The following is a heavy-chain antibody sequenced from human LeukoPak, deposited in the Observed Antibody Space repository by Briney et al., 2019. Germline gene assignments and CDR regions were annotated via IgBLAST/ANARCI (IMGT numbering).Heavy chain of an antibody. Sequence: PSETLSLTCAVYGGSFSGYYWSWIRQPPGKGLEWIGEINHSGSTNYNPSLKSRVTISVDTSKNQFSLKLSSVTAADTAVYYCARVFHAVTGDEYDYWGQGTLVTVSS. D-gene: IGHD3-10*01. CDR2: INHSGST. CDR1: GGSFSGYY. V-gene: IGHV4-34*01. J-gene: IGHJ4*02. CDR3: ARVFHAVTGDEYDY.